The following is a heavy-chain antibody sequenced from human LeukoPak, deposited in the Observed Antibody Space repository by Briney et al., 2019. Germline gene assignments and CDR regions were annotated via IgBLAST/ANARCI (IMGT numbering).Heavy chain of an antibody. Sequence: PSETLSLTCTVSGGSISIYYWSWIRQPPGKGLEWIGYIYYSGSTNYNPSLKSRVTISVDTSKNQFSLKLSSVTAADTAVYYCARVVTAGYYGMDVWGQGTTVTVSS. CDR1: GGSISIYY. CDR2: IYYSGST. V-gene: IGHV4-59*01. CDR3: ARVVTAGYYGMDV. J-gene: IGHJ6*02. D-gene: IGHD2-21*02.